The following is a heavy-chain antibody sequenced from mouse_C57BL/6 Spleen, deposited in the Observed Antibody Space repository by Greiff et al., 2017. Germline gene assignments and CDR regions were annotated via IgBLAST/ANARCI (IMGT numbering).Heavy chain of an antibody. CDR3: ATLYYDYDN. V-gene: IGHV2-2*01. D-gene: IGHD2-4*01. CDR2: IWSGGST. CDR1: GFSLTSYG. J-gene: IGHJ2*01. Sequence: QVQLKESGPGLVQPSQSLSITCTVSGFSLTSYGVHWVRQSPGKGLEWLGVIWSGGSTDYNAAFISRLSISKDNSKSQVFFKMNSLQADDTAIYYCATLYYDYDNWGQGTTLTVSS.